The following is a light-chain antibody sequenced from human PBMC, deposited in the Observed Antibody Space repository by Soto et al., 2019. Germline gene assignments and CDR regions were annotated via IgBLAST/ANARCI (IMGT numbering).Light chain of an antibody. CDR2: GAS. CDR1: QSVSSSY. J-gene: IGKJ4*02. CDR3: QQYGSSAGT. V-gene: IGKV3-20*01. Sequence: IVLTQSPGTLSLSPGERATLSCRASQSVSSSYLAWYQQKPGQAPRLLIYGASSRATGIPDRFSGSGSGTDFTLTNSRLEPEDFAVYYCQQYGSSAGTFGGGTKV.